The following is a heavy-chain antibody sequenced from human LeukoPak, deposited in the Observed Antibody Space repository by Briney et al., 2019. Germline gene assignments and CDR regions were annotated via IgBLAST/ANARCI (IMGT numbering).Heavy chain of an antibody. J-gene: IGHJ4*02. Sequence: SGPALVEPTQTLTLTCTFSGFSLSTHGMCVSWIRQPPGKALEWLAHIDWDDDKYYSKSLKTRLTISRDTSKNQVVLTMTNMDPVDTATYYCARIGYGPANTATHFDYWGQGTLVTVSS. CDR1: GFSLSTHGMC. CDR3: ARIGYGPANTATHFDY. V-gene: IGHV2-70*01. CDR2: IDWDDDK. D-gene: IGHD5-18*01.